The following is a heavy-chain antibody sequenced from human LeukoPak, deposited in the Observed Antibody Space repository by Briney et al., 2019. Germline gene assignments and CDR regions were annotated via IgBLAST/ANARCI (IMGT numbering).Heavy chain of an antibody. CDR2: FDPEDGET. J-gene: IGHJ4*02. D-gene: IGHD2-2*01. Sequence: ASVKVSCKVSGYTLTELSMHWVRQAPGKGLEWMGGFDPEDGETIYAQKFQGRVTMTEDTSTDTAYMELSSLRSEDTAVYYCATAGPLRYCSSTSCYLARAFDYWGQGTLVTVSS. CDR1: GYTLTELS. V-gene: IGHV1-24*01. CDR3: ATAGPLRYCSSTSCYLARAFDY.